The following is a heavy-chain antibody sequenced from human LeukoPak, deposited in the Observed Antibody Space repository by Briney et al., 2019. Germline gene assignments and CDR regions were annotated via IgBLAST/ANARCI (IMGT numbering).Heavy chain of an antibody. CDR1: GFTFSSYG. D-gene: IGHD4-23*01. J-gene: IGHJ2*01. Sequence: GRSLRLSCAASGFTFSSYGMHWVRQAPGKGLEWVAVISYDGSNKYYADSVKGRFTISRDNSKNTLYLQMNSLRAEDTAVYYCAKDLCSTVVTPLCWYFDLWGRGTLVTVSS. CDR2: ISYDGSNK. CDR3: AKDLCSTVVTPLCWYFDL. V-gene: IGHV3-30*18.